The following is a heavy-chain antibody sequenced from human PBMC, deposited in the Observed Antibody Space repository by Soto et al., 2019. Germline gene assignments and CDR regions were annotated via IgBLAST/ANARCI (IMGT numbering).Heavy chain of an antibody. CDR3: ARRLTYDFWSGYYGNWFDP. CDR1: GGTFSSYA. Sequence: QVQLVQSGAEVQKPGSSVKVSCKASGGTFSSYAISWVRQAPGQGLEWMGGIIPIFGTANYAQKFQGRVTITADESTSTAYMELSSLRSEDTAVYYCARRLTYDFWSGYYGNWFDPWGQGTLVTVSS. CDR2: IIPIFGTA. D-gene: IGHD3-3*01. J-gene: IGHJ5*02. V-gene: IGHV1-69*01.